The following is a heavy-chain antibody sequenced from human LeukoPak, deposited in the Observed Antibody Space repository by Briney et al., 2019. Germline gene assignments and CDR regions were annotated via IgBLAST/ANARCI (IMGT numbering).Heavy chain of an antibody. Sequence: GGSLRLSCAASGFTFSNYWMSWVRQAPGKGLEWVANIRQDGSEKYYVDSVKGRFTISRDNAKNSLYLQMNSLRAEDTAVYYCARDHDDYVWGSYRHENIWGQGTMVTVSS. J-gene: IGHJ3*02. CDR2: IRQDGSEK. D-gene: IGHD3-16*02. CDR3: ARDHDDYVWGSYRHENI. V-gene: IGHV3-7*01. CDR1: GFTFSNYW.